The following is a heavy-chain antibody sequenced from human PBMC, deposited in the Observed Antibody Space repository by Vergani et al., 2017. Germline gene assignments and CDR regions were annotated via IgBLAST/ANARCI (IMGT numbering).Heavy chain of an antibody. CDR3: ARDKRVRQSTGVLGY. V-gene: IGHV5-10-1*03. CDR2: IDPSDSYT. CDR1: GYSFTSYW. D-gene: IGHD1-1*01. J-gene: IGHJ4*02. Sequence: EVQLVQSGAEVKKPGESLRISCKGSGYSFTSYWISWVRQMPGKGLEWMGRIDPSDSYTNYSPSFQGHVTISADKSISTAYLQWSSLKASDTAMYYCARDKRVRQSTGVLGYWGQGTLVTVSS.